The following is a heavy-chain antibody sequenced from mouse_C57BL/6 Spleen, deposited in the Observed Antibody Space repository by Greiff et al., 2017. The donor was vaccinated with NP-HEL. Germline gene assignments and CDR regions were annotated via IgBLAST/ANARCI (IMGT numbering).Heavy chain of an antibody. CDR3: ARERTVVAGFDY. Sequence: EVHLVESGPGLVKPSQSLSLTCSVTGYSITSGYYWNWIRQFPGNKLEWMGYISYDGSNNYNPSLKNRISITRDTSKNQFFLKLNSVTTEDTATYYCARERTVVAGFDYWGQGTTLTVSS. J-gene: IGHJ2*01. V-gene: IGHV3-6*01. CDR2: ISYDGSN. D-gene: IGHD1-1*01. CDR1: GYSITSGYY.